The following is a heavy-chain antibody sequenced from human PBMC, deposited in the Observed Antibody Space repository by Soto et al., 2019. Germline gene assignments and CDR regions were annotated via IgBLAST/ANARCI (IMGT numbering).Heavy chain of an antibody. J-gene: IGHJ6*02. CDR2: MNPNSGNT. CDR1: GYTFTSYD. V-gene: IGHV1-8*01. D-gene: IGHD5-18*01. CDR3: ARGKRPQLWFSRMYYYGMDV. Sequence: ASVKVSCKASGYTFTSYDINWVRQATGQGLEWMGWMNPNSGNTGYAQEFQGRVTMTRNTSISTAYMELSSLRSEDTAVYYCARGKRPQLWFSRMYYYGMDVWGQGTTVTVSS.